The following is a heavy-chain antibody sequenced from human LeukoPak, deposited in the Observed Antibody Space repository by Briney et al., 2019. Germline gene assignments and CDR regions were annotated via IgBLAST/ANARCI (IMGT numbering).Heavy chain of an antibody. Sequence: WASVKVSCKASGYTFTGYYMHWVRQAPGQGLEWMGWINPNSGGTNYAQKFQGRVTMTRDTSISTAYMELSRLRSDDTAVYYCARDLLFVGMPGIAAAGSLDYWGQGTLVTVSS. CDR2: INPNSGGT. J-gene: IGHJ4*02. D-gene: IGHD6-13*01. CDR3: ARDLLFVGMPGIAAAGSLDY. V-gene: IGHV1-2*02. CDR1: GYTFTGYY.